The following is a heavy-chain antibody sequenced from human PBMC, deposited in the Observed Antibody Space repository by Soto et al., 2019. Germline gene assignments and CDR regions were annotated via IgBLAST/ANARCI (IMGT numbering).Heavy chain of an antibody. Sequence: GGSLRLSCAASGFTFSSYAMSWVRQAPGKGLEWVSAISGSGGSTYYADSVKGRFTISRDNSKNTLYLQMNSLRAEDTAVYYCAKFPYILTGYSSPSSDYWGQGTLVTVSS. V-gene: IGHV3-23*01. CDR2: ISGSGGST. CDR1: GFTFSSYA. CDR3: AKFPYILTGYSSPSSDY. J-gene: IGHJ4*02. D-gene: IGHD3-9*01.